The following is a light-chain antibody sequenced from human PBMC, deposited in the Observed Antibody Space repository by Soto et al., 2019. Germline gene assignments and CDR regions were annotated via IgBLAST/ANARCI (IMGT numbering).Light chain of an antibody. J-gene: IGKJ1*01. CDR2: GAS. CDR3: QQYGSSPWT. Sequence: VLTQSPGTLSLSPGERATLSCRASQSVSSSYLAWYQQKPGQAPRLLIYGASSRATGIPDRFSGSGSGTDFTLTISRLEPEDFAVYYCQQYGSSPWTFGQGTKVDI. V-gene: IGKV3-20*01. CDR1: QSVSSSY.